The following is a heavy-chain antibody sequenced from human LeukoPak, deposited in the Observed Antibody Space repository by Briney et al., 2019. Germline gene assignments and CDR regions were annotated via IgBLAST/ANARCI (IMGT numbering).Heavy chain of an antibody. J-gene: IGHJ4*02. V-gene: IGHV3-30*02. CDR2: IWYDASNK. CDR3: VRDLLGLPHKYFDP. CDR1: GFSFSAYG. Sequence: PGGSLRLSCATSGFSFSAYGMHWVRQAPGKGLEWVAYIWYDASNKDYASSVKGRFTISRDSSKSTVYLQMNSLRPEDTAVYYCVRDLLGLPHKYFDPWGQGTLVTVSS. D-gene: IGHD3-16*01.